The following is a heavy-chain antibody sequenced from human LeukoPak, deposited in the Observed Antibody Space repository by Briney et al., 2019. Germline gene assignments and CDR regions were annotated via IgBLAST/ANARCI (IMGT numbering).Heavy chain of an antibody. CDR1: GFTVSSNY. J-gene: IGHJ4*02. CDR2: IYSGGST. Sequence: PGGSLRLSCAASGFTVSSNYMSWVRQAPAKGLEWVSVIYSGGSTYYADSVKGRFTISRDNSKNTLYLQMNSLRAEDTAVYYCARDSEMATIGSWGQGTLVTVSS. D-gene: IGHD5-24*01. V-gene: IGHV3-53*01. CDR3: ARDSEMATIGS.